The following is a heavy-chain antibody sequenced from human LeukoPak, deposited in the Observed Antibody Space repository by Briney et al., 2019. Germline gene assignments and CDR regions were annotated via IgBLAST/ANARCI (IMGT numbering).Heavy chain of an antibody. Sequence: SETPSLTCTVSGGSISSYYWSWIRQPPGKGLEWIGYIYYSGSTNYNPSLKSRVTISVDTSKNQFSLKLSSVTAADTAVYYCAREAPPCYWGQGTLVTVSS. V-gene: IGHV4-59*01. CDR2: IYYSGST. CDR3: AREAPPCY. J-gene: IGHJ4*02. CDR1: GGSISSYY.